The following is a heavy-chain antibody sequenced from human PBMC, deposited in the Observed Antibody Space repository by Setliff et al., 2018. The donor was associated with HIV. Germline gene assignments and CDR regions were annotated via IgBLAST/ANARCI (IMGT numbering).Heavy chain of an antibody. V-gene: IGHV1-24*01. CDR3: TSRSDYVWGSYRHAFDI. Sequence: ASVKVSCKVSGYTLTELSRHWVRQAPGKGLEWMGGFDPEDGETIYAQKFQGRVTMTEDISTDTAYMELRRLRSEDTAMYYCTSRSDYVWGSYRHAFDIWGQGTMVTVSS. J-gene: IGHJ3*02. D-gene: IGHD3-16*02. CDR1: GYTLTELS. CDR2: FDPEDGET.